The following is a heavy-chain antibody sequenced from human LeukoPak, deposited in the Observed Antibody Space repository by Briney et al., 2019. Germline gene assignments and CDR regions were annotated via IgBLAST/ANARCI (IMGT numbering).Heavy chain of an antibody. V-gene: IGHV4-34*01. CDR2: INHSGST. CDR3: ARGVAAAGFGVKNNWFDP. J-gene: IGHJ5*02. CDR1: GGSISGYY. Sequence: PSETLSLTCAVYGGSISGYYWSWIRQPPGKGLEWIGEINHSGSTNYNPSLKSRVTISVDTSKNQFSLKLSSVTAADTAVYYCARGVAAAGFGVKNNWFDPWGQGTLVTVSS. D-gene: IGHD6-13*01.